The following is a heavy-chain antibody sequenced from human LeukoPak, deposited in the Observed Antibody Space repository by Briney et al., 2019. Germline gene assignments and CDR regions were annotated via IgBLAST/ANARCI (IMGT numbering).Heavy chain of an antibody. CDR1: GGSFSGYY. J-gene: IGHJ6*02. V-gene: IGHV4-34*01. CDR2: INHSGST. Sequence: PSETLSLTCAVYGGSFSGYYWSWIRQPPGKGLEWIGEINHSGSTNYNPSLMSRVTISVDTSKNQFSLKLSSVTAADTAVYYCARGPAAIGRYYYYYGMDVWGQGTTVTVSS. CDR3: ARGPAAIGRYYYYYGMDV. D-gene: IGHD2-2*02.